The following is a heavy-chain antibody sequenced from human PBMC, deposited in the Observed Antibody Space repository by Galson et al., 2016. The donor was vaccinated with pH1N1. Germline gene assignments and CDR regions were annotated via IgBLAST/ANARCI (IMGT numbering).Heavy chain of an antibody. V-gene: IGHV1-3*04. CDR3: ARGGTLSDFWSNYYPYGMDV. CDR2: INTGNGNT. J-gene: IGHJ6*02. CDR1: GYTFTYYA. D-gene: IGHD3-3*01. Sequence: SVKVSCKASGYTFTYYAIHWVRQAPGQRLEWMGWINTGNGNTKYSQKFQVRVTITRDTSASTAYMELNSLRSEDTAVYYCARGGTLSDFWSNYYPYGMDVWGQGTTVTVSS.